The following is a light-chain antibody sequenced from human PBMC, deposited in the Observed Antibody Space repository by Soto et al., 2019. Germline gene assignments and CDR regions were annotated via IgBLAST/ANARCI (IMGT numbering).Light chain of an antibody. CDR1: ISDVGGYIY. V-gene: IGLV2-14*01. CDR3: SSYTTSSSYV. Sequence: SVRTPPSSVCGSPGQSIPISCTGTISDVGGYIYVSWYQQHPGKAPKLMIYDVTSRPSGVSYRFSGSKYGNTASLTISGLQAEDEADYYCSSYTTSSSYVFGTGTKVTVL. CDR2: DVT. J-gene: IGLJ1*01.